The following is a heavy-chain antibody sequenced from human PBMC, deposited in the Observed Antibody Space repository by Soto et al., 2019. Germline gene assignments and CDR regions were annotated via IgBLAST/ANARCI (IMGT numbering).Heavy chain of an antibody. CDR2: IWYDGSNK. CDR3: ARDLLATAIPFDY. CDR1: GFTFSSYG. V-gene: IGHV3-33*01. J-gene: IGHJ4*02. Sequence: QVQLVESGGGVVQPGRSLRLSCAASGFTFSSYGMHWVRQAPGKGLEWVAVIWYDGSNKYYADSVKGRFTISRDNSKNTLYLQMNSLRAEDTAVYYCARDLLATAIPFDYWCQGTLVTVSS. D-gene: IGHD2-2*02.